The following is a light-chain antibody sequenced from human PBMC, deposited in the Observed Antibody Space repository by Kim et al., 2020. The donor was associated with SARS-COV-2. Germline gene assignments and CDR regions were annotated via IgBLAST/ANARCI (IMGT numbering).Light chain of an antibody. J-gene: IGLJ3*02. V-gene: IGLV1-44*01. CDR3: AAWDDSLSGPV. CDR2: SNN. Sequence: ELTQPPSVSGTPGQRVTISCAGSSSNIETNTVNWYQQLPGTAPKLLIFSNNQRPSGVPDRFSGSKSGTSASLAISGLQSEDEADYYCAAWDDSLSGPVFGGVTQLTVL. CDR1: SSNIETNT.